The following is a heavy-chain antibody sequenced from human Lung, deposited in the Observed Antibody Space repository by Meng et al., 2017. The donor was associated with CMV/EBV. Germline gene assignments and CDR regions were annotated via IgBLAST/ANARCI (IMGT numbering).Heavy chain of an antibody. CDR2: IYYSAST. CDR3: ASLRGGSSGGYFDY. D-gene: IGHD6-6*01. CDR1: GGSVSSCSYY. V-gene: IGHV4-61*01. Sequence: SETLSLXCIVSGGSVSSCSYYWSWIRQPPAKGLEWIGYIYYSASTNYNPSLKSRVTISRDTSKNQFSLKLMSVTAADTALYYCASLRGGSSGGYFDYWGQGTXVTVSS. J-gene: IGHJ4*02.